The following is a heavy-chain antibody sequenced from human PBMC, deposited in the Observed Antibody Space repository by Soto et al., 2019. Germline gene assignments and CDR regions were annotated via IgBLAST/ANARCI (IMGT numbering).Heavy chain of an antibody. V-gene: IGHV4-39*01. Sequence: QLQLQESGPGLVKPSETLSLTCTVSGGSISSSSYYWGWIRQPPGKGLEWIGSIYYSGRTYYNPSLKNRVTISLHTSKNQFSRKLSSVTAADTAVYYWARITDYGDYDWFDPWGQGTLVTVSS. CDR2: IYYSGRT. CDR1: GGSISSSSYY. CDR3: ARITDYGDYDWFDP. J-gene: IGHJ5*02. D-gene: IGHD4-17*01.